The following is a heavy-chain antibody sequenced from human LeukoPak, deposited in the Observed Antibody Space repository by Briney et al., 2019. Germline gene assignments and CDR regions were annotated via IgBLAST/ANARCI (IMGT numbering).Heavy chain of an antibody. CDR1: GYTFTSYD. CDR2: MNPNSGNT. CDR3: ARGRGVVSHNWFDP. J-gene: IGHJ5*02. V-gene: IGHV1-8*01. Sequence: GASVKVSCKASGYTFTSYDINWVRQATGQGLERMGWMNPNSGNTGYAQKFQGRVTMTRNTSISTAYMELSSLRSEDTAVYYCARGRGVVSHNWFDPWGQGTLVTVSS.